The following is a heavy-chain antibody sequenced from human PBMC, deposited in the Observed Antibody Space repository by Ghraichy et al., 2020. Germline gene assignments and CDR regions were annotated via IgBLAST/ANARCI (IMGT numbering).Heavy chain of an antibody. J-gene: IGHJ4*02. Sequence: GGSLRLSCAASGFTFRTYWTHWVRQAPGKGLLWVSRIDGDGSNPTYADSVKGRFTISRDNAKNTLYLQMNSLRAEDTAVYYCTRGGVAAAFDSWGQGTLVTVS. D-gene: IGHD6-13*01. CDR1: GFTFRTYW. CDR3: TRGGVAAAFDS. CDR2: IDGDGSNP. V-gene: IGHV3-74*01.